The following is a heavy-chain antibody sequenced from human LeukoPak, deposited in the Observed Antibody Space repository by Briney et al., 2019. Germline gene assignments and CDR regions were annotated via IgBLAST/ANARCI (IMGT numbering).Heavy chain of an antibody. CDR1: GFTLINYW. Sequence: GGSLRLSCAASGFTLINYWMNWVREPPGKRREWVANIYRDGSETYYVDSVKGRFTISRDNAKNSLYLQMHGLRAADTAVYYCARHPSRGYTYGYGDYWGQGTLVTVSS. CDR2: IYRDGSET. CDR3: ARHPSRGYTYGYGDY. D-gene: IGHD5-18*01. J-gene: IGHJ4*02. V-gene: IGHV3-7*01.